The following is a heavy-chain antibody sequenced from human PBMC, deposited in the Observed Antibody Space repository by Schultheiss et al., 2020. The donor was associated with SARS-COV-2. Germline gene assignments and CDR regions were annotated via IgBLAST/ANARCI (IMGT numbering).Heavy chain of an antibody. CDR3: AREGMYSGYDY. CDR2: ISDTLTII. D-gene: IGHD5-12*01. CDR1: GFTFSSYG. J-gene: IGHJ4*02. V-gene: IGHV3-48*01. Sequence: GGSLRLSCAASGFTFSSYGMHWVRQAAGKGLEWVSYISDTLTIITYADSVKGRFTISRDNGKNSLYLQMHSLTAEDTAVYYCAREGMYSGYDYWGQGTLVTVSS.